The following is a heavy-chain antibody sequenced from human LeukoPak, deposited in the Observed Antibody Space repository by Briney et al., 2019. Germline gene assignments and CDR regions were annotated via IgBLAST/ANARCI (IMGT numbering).Heavy chain of an antibody. CDR2: ISGDGGST. Sequence: GGSLRLSCGASGFTLDDYAMHWVRQAPGKGLEWVSLISGDGGSTYYADSVKGRFTISRDNSKNSLYLQMNSLGTEDTASYDCATSDFAAHIDYWGQGTLVTVSS. CDR1: GFTLDDYA. D-gene: IGHD2/OR15-2a*01. V-gene: IGHV3-43*02. J-gene: IGHJ4*02. CDR3: ATSDFAAHIDY.